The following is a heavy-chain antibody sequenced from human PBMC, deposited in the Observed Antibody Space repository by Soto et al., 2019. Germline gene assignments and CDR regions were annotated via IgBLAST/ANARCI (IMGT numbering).Heavy chain of an antibody. D-gene: IGHD3-10*01. V-gene: IGHV4-31*03. CDR2: MSYSGGT. Sequence: QVQLQESGPGLVKPSQTLSLTCTVSGGSINSGGYYWTWIRHHPGKGLEWIGYMSYSGGTYYNPSLKSRLALWRDTSKNQLSLRVTSVTAADTAVYYCAGYNSGSHYNVVAFEIWGQGTMVTVSS. CDR3: AGYNSGSHYNVVAFEI. CDR1: GGSINSGGYY. J-gene: IGHJ3*02.